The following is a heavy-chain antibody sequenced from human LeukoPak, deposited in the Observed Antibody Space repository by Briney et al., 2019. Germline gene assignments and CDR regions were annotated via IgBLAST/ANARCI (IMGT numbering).Heavy chain of an antibody. CDR1: GFTFDDYG. CDR3: ARPYYDFWSGYYSHEGNPFDY. V-gene: IGHV3-20*04. D-gene: IGHD3-3*01. CDR2: INWNGGST. Sequence: GGSLRLSCAASGFTFDDYGMSWVRQAPGKGLEWVSGINWNGGSTGYADSVKGRFTISRDNAKNSLYLEMNSLRAEDTAVYYCARPYYDFWSGYYSHEGNPFDYWGQGTLVTVSS. J-gene: IGHJ4*02.